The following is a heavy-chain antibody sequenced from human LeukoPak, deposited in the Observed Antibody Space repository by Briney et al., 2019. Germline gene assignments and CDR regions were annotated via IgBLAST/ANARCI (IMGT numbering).Heavy chain of an antibody. J-gene: IGHJ3*02. CDR2: INPSAGST. CDR3: ARDFPRIGAEAIHNHDAFDI. Sequence: ASVKVSCKASGYTFSTYYMHWVRQAPGQGLEWMGIINPSAGSTTYAQKFQGRVTMTRDTSTSTVYMDLSSLTSEDSAMYYCARDFPRIGAEAIHNHDAFDIWGQGTMVTVSS. V-gene: IGHV1-46*01. CDR1: GYTFSTYY. D-gene: IGHD6-13*01.